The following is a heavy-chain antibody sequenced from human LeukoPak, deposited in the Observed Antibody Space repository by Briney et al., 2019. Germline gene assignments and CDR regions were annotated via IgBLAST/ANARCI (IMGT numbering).Heavy chain of an antibody. J-gene: IGHJ4*02. CDR3: AAEEWELAPWGY. V-gene: IGHV1-58*02. CDR1: GFTFTSSA. D-gene: IGHD1-26*01. CDR2: IVVGSGNT. Sequence: SVKVSCKASGFTFTSSAMQWVRQARGQRLEGIGWIVVGSGNTNYAQKFQERVTITRDMSTSTAYMELSSLRSEDTAVYYCAAEEWELAPWGYWGQGTLVTVSS.